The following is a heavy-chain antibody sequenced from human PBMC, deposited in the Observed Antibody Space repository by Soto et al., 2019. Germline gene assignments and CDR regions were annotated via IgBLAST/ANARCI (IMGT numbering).Heavy chain of an antibody. J-gene: IGHJ5*02. Sequence: ASVKVSCKASGYTFTSYGISWVRQAPGQGLEWMGWISAYNGNTNYAQKLQGRVTMTTDTSTSTAYMELRSLRSDDTAVYYCARVHGDSSSLGWFDPWGQGTLVTVAS. CDR1: GYTFTSYG. V-gene: IGHV1-18*01. CDR2: ISAYNGNT. CDR3: ARVHGDSSSLGWFDP. D-gene: IGHD6-13*01.